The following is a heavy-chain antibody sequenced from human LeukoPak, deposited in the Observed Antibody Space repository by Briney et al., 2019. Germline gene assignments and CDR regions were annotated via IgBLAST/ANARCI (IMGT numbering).Heavy chain of an antibody. CDR2: ISAYNGNT. J-gene: IGHJ5*02. D-gene: IGHD2-2*01. CDR3: ARTCSSTSCNSGNWFDP. CDR1: GYTFTNYG. V-gene: IGHV1-18*01. Sequence: GASVKVSCKASGYTFTNYGISWVRQGPGQGLELMGWISAYNGNTNYAQKFQGRVTMTTDTSTSTSYMELRSLRSDDAAVYYCARTCSSTSCNSGNWFDPWGQGTLITVSS.